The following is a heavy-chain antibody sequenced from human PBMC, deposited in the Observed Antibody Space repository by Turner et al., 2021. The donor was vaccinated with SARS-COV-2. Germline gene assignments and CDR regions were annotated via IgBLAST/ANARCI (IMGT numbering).Heavy chain of an antibody. Sequence: EVQLVESGGGLIQPGGSLRLSCAASGFTVSSNYMSWVRQAPGKGLEWVSVIYSGGRTYYADSVKGRFTISRDNSKNTLYLQMNSLRAEYTAVYYCARDRRVWFGELLYGLDVWGQGTTVTVSS. J-gene: IGHJ6*02. CDR2: IYSGGRT. V-gene: IGHV3-53*01. CDR1: GFTVSSNY. D-gene: IGHD3-10*01. CDR3: ARDRRVWFGELLYGLDV.